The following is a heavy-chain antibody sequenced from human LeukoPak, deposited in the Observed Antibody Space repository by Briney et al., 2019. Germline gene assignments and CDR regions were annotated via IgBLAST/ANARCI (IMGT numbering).Heavy chain of an antibody. CDR2: IYYSGNT. Sequence: NPSETLSLTCTVSGGSISSYYWSWIRQPPGKGLEWIGYIYYSGNTNYNPSLKSRVTISVDTSKNHFSLKLSSLTAADTAVYYCARHYSPIDYWGQGTLVTVSS. CDR3: ARHYSPIDY. D-gene: IGHD2-21*01. CDR1: GGSISSYY. V-gene: IGHV4-59*08. J-gene: IGHJ4*02.